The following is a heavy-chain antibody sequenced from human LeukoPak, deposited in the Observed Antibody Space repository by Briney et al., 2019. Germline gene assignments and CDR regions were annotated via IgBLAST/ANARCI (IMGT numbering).Heavy chain of an antibody. J-gene: IGHJ4*02. D-gene: IGHD2-2*02. CDR1: GFTFSSYG. CDR2: ISYDGSNK. Sequence: GGSLRLSCAASGFTFSSYGMHWVRQAPGKGLEWVAVISYDGSNKYYADSVKGRFTISRDNSKNTLYLQMNSLRAEDTAVYYCARAGPYCSSTSCYTLIDYWGQGTLVTVSS. V-gene: IGHV3-30*03. CDR3: ARAGPYCSSTSCYTLIDY.